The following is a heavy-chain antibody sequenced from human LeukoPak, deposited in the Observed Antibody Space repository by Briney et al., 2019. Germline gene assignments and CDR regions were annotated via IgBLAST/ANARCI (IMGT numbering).Heavy chain of an antibody. CDR3: AYFVCSSTGCESFDS. J-gene: IGHJ4*02. CDR1: GFTFSSYW. CDR2: INSDGSST. Sequence: GGSLRLSCAASGFTFSSYWMHWVRQAPGKGLVWVSRINSDGSSTTYADSVKGRFTISRDNAKNTLYLQMNSLRAEDTAVYYCAYFVCSSTGCESFDSGGQGTLVTVSS. V-gene: IGHV3-74*01. D-gene: IGHD2-2*01.